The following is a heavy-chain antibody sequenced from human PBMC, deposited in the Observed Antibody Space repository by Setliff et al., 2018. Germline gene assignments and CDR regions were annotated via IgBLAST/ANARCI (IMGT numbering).Heavy chain of an antibody. D-gene: IGHD3-10*01. V-gene: IGHV4-59*01. CDR2: IYSSGST. J-gene: IGHJ6*03. CDR1: GGSISSSY. Sequence: PSETLSLTCTVSGGSISSSYWSWIRQPPGKGLEWIGYIYSSGSTNNNPSLKSRATISVDTSKNQFSLKRSSVTAADTALYYCARHKSNGSGSYPSLYMDVWGKGSMVTVSS. CDR3: ARHKSNGSGSYPSLYMDV.